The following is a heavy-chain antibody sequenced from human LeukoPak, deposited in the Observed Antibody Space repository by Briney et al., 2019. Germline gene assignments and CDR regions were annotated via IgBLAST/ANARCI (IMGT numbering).Heavy chain of an antibody. Sequence: GGSLTLSCAASGFTFASYAMTWVRQAPGKGLEWVSRIRGTGGSSYYADSVKGRFTISRDNFTNTLYLQMNSLRAEDTAVYYCVKDPHDIDVDAFDIWGEGAMVSVSS. D-gene: IGHD2-15*01. V-gene: IGHV3-23*01. CDR3: VKDPHDIDVDAFDI. J-gene: IGHJ3*02. CDR2: IRGTGGSS. CDR1: GFTFASYA.